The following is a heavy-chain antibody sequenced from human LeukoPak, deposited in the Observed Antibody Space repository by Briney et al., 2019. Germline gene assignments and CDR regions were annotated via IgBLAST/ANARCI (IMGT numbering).Heavy chain of an antibody. CDR2: ISYDGSNK. D-gene: IGHD1-26*01. CDR3: AKMGGGSENY. CDR1: GFTFSDYY. V-gene: IGHV3-30*18. Sequence: GGSLRLSCAASGFTFSDYYMSWIRQAPGKGLEWVAVISYDGSNKYYADSVKGRFTISRDNSKNTLYLQMNSLRAEDTAVYYCAKMGGGSENYWGQGTLVTVSS. J-gene: IGHJ4*02.